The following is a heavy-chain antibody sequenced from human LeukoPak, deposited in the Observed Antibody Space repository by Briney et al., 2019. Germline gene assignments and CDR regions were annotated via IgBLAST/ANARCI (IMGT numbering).Heavy chain of an antibody. Sequence: GGSLRLSCAASGFSFSTYAMSWVRQAPRKGLEWVSAISGSGGSTYYVDSVKGRFTISRDNAKNSLYLQMNSLRAEDTAVYYCARASRTGYGDYGGYWGQGTLVTVSS. V-gene: IGHV3-23*01. CDR3: ARASRTGYGDYGGY. CDR2: ISGSGGST. CDR1: GFSFSTYA. D-gene: IGHD4-17*01. J-gene: IGHJ4*02.